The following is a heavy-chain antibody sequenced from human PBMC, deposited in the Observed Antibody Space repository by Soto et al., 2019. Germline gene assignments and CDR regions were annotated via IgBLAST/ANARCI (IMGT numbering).Heavy chain of an antibody. J-gene: IGHJ4*02. CDR3: ARALTYYYDIDY. D-gene: IGHD3-22*01. V-gene: IGHV3-74*01. Sequence: GGSLRLSCAASGFTFSSYWMHWVRQAPGKGLVRVSRINSDGSRTTYADSVKGRFTISRHNAKNMLHLQMNSLRAEDTAVYYCARALTYYYDIDYWGQGTLVTVSS. CDR2: INSDGSRT. CDR1: GFTFSSYW.